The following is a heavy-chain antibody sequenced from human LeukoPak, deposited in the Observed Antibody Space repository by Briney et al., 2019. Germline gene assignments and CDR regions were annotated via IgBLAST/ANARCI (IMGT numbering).Heavy chain of an antibody. J-gene: IGHJ4*02. CDR1: GFTFSSYA. CDR2: ISGSGGST. D-gene: IGHD1-26*01. Sequence: GGSLRLSCAASGFTFSSYAMSWVRQAPGKGLEWVSAISGSGGSTYYADSVKGRFTISRDNSKNTLYLQMNSLRAEDTAVYYCAKDSSGSYYIGRQRFDYWGRGTLVTVSS. V-gene: IGHV3-23*01. CDR3: AKDSSGSYYIGRQRFDY.